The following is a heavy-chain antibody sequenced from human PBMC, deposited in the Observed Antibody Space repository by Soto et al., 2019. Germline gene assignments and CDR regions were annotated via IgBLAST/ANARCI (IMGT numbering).Heavy chain of an antibody. V-gene: IGHV3-33*01. Sequence: AGGSLRLSCAASGFTFSSYGMHWVRQAPGKGLEWVAAIWYDGSNKYYAASVKGRFTISRDNSKNTLYLQMNSLRAEDTAVYYYARDPTTEYSSSWYQTSDFDYRGQGTRVTGSS. D-gene: IGHD6-13*01. CDR2: IWYDGSNK. J-gene: IGHJ4*02. CDR3: ARDPTTEYSSSWYQTSDFDY. CDR1: GFTFSSYG.